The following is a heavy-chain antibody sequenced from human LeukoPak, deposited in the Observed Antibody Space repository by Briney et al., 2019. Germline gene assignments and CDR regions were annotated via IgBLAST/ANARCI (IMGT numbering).Heavy chain of an antibody. Sequence: PGGSLRLSCAASGFTVSSNYMSWVRQAPGKGLEWVSTIYSGGSTYYADSVKGRFTISRDTSKNTLYLQVNSLRGEDTAVYYCARNGYTSGWYRNWGQGTLVTVSS. CDR3: ARNGYTSGWYRN. J-gene: IGHJ4*02. CDR1: GFTVSSNY. CDR2: IYSGGST. V-gene: IGHV3-53*01. D-gene: IGHD6-19*01.